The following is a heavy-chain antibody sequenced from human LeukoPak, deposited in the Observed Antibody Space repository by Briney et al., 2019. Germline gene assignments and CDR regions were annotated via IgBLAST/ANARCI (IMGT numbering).Heavy chain of an antibody. D-gene: IGHD5-24*01. CDR2: ISISGSYI. CDR3: ARDFRTQLDGYSPPYHSDY. V-gene: IGHV3-21*01. Sequence: SLTLSCEAFKFALTTNSTDCDRRPPRKELEWVSSISISGSYIYYADSVKGRFTISRDNAKNSMYLQMNSLTAEDTAVYYCARDFRTQLDGYSPPYHSDYWGQGTLVTVSS. J-gene: IGHJ4*02. CDR1: KFALTTNS.